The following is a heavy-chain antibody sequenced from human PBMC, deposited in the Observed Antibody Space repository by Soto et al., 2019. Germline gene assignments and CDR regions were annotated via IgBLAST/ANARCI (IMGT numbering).Heavy chain of an antibody. D-gene: IGHD6-13*01. CDR3: SKAKARGTKYSGSSITGFDY. V-gene: IGHV3-23*01. CDR2: ISGSGGST. J-gene: IGHJ4*02. CDR1: GFTFSSYA. Sequence: PGGSLRLSCAASGFTFSSYAMSWVRQAPGKGLEWVSAISGSGGSTYYADSVKGRFTISRDNSKNTLYLQMNSLRAEDTAVYYCSKAKARGTKYSGSSITGFDYWGQGTLVTVSS.